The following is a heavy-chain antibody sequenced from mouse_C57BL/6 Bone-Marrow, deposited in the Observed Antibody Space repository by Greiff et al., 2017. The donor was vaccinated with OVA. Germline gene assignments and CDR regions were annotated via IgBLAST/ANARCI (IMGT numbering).Heavy chain of an antibody. CDR3: ARHRRSPLAMDY. Sequence: EVMLVESGGDLVKPGGSLKLSCAASGFTFSSYGMSWVRQTPDKRLEWVATISSGGSYTYYPDSVKGRFTISRDNAKNTLYLQMSSLKSEDTAMYYCARHRRSPLAMDYWGQGTSVTVSS. CDR2: ISSGGSYT. V-gene: IGHV5-6*01. CDR1: GFTFSSYG. J-gene: IGHJ4*01.